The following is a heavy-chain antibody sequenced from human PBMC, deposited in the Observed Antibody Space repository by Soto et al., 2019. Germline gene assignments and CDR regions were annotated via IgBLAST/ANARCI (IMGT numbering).Heavy chain of an antibody. J-gene: IGHJ4*02. CDR1: GDSMSSSNW. Sequence: PSETLSLTCTVSGDSMSSSNWWNWVRQPPGKGLEWIGEAHHSGRTNYNPSLKSRVTISVDRSQNLFSLKLASVTAADTAVYYCVRSEATAPDYWGQGTLVTVSS. CDR2: AHHSGRT. CDR3: VRSEATAPDY. V-gene: IGHV4-4*02.